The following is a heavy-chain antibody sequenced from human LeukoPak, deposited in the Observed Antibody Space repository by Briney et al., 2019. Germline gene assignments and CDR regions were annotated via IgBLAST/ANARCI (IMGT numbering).Heavy chain of an antibody. Sequence: GASVKVSCKASGYTFTVYYMHWVRQAPGQGLEWMGLINPNSGSTNYAQKFQGRVTMTRDTSISTAYMELSRLRSDDMAVYYCARENDHYYDSSGYLDYWGQGTLVTVSS. CDR2: INPNSGST. V-gene: IGHV1-2*02. CDR3: ARENDHYYDSSGYLDY. CDR1: GYTFTVYY. J-gene: IGHJ4*02. D-gene: IGHD3-22*01.